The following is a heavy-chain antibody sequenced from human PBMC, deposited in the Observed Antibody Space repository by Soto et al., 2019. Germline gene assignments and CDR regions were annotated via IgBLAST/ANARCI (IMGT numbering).Heavy chain of an antibody. V-gene: IGHV2-5*01. J-gene: IGHJ4*02. D-gene: IGHD2-15*01. CDR1: GFSLTTSGVS. CDR2: IYWNDDK. Sequence: QITLKESGPTLEKPTQTLTLTCTFSGFSLTTSGVSVGWIRQPPGKALEWLASIYWNDDKRYSPSLKSRLTLTKDNSKKQVVLTMTNMDPVDTATYYCAYRVCSRGSFDYWGQGTLVTVSS. CDR3: AYRVCSRGSFDY.